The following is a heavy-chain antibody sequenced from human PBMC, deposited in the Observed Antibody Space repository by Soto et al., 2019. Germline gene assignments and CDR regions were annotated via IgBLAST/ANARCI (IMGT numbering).Heavy chain of an antibody. Sequence: PSQTLSLTCVISGDSVSSSNVAWNWVRQSPSRGLEWLGRTYYRSRWYSDFAVSVRGRIVINADTSKNQFSLQLNSVTPEDTAVYFCARSEEDSDYYYYGLDVWGQGTTVTVSS. J-gene: IGHJ6*02. CDR2: TYYRSRWYS. CDR3: ARSEEDSDYYYYGLDV. V-gene: IGHV6-1*01. D-gene: IGHD2-15*01. CDR1: GDSVSSSNVA.